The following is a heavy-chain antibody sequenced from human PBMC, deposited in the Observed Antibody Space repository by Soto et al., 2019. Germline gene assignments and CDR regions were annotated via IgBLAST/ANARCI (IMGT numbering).Heavy chain of an antibody. CDR3: AKGGAIVAAGTRVYLYNAMDV. CDR1: GYTFTGYY. CDR2: INPNSGDT. V-gene: IGHV1-2*02. Sequence: ASVKVSCKASGYTFTGYYVHWVRQAPGQGLEWMGWINPNSGDTYLAQRFQGRVTMNRDTSIGAAYMELRGLTSDDTAEYYCAKGGAIVAAGTRVYLYNAMDVWGQGTTVTVSS. D-gene: IGHD1-26*01. J-gene: IGHJ6*02.